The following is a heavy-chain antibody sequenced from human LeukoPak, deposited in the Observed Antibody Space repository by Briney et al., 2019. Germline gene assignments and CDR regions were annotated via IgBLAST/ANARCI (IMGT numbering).Heavy chain of an antibody. CDR1: GFTFSNYW. CDR3: EGSAGY. J-gene: IGHJ4*02. Sequence: GGSLRLSCAASGFTFSNYWMSWVRQAPGKGLEWVANINRDGSEKYYVDSVKGRFTISRDNAKSSLFLQMNSLRVEDTAVYYCEGSAGYWGEGTLVTVSS. CDR2: INRDGSEK. V-gene: IGHV3-7*01.